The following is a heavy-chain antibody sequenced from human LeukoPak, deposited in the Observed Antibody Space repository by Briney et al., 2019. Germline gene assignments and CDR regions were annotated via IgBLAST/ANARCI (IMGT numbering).Heavy chain of an antibody. V-gene: IGHV3-7*01. D-gene: IGHD1-26*01. CDR2: IKNDGSQT. CDR3: VREGYFLFDF. Sequence: GGSLRLSCAASGFTFSGYWMNWVRQAPGKGLEWVANIKNDGSQTYYVDSVKGRFTLSRDNAKNSLFLQMNSLRAEDTAVYFCVREGYFLFDFWGQGTLVTVSS. J-gene: IGHJ4*02. CDR1: GFTFSGYW.